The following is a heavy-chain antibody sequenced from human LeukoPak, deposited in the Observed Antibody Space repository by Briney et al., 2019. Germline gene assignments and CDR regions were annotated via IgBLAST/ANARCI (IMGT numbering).Heavy chain of an antibody. J-gene: IGHJ4*02. Sequence: GGSLRLSCAASAFSVSSNYMSWVRQAPGKGLEWVGRIKSKTDGGTTDYAAPVKGRFTISRDDSKNTLYLQMNSLKTEDTAVYYCTTTGSWYWGQGTLVTVSS. D-gene: IGHD6-13*01. V-gene: IGHV3-15*01. CDR3: TTTGSWY. CDR2: IKSKTDGGTT. CDR1: AFSVSSNY.